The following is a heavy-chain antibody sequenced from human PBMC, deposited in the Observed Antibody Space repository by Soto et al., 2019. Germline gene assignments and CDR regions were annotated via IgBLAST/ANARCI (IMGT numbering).Heavy chain of an antibody. CDR2: IYYNGNT. D-gene: IGHD7-27*01. J-gene: IGHJ4*02. CDR1: GGSISNHY. CDR3: TSSNWYTEY. V-gene: IGHV4-59*11. Sequence: QVQLQESGPGLVKPSETLSLTCTVSGGSISNHYWSWIRQPPGKGLEWIGYIYYNGNTNYNPPLNSRVTMSVDTSNNQTSLKLSSVTAADTAVDYCTSSNWYTEYLVQGTLVTVSS.